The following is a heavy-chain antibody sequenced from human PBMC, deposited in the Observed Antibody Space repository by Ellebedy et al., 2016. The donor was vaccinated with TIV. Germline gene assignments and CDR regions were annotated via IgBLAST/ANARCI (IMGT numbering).Heavy chain of an antibody. D-gene: IGHD3-10*01. CDR1: GFTFHNYC. J-gene: IGHJ4*02. CDR3: ARQTGLWFGELFTLDY. Sequence: GESLKTSCAASGFTFHNYCMNCVRQAPGKGLEWVANITRDGSEKYYVDSGKGRLTISRDNTNNSLYLQMNSLRAEDTAVYYCARQTGLWFGELFTLDYWGQGTLVTVSS. CDR2: ITRDGSEK. V-gene: IGHV3-7*04.